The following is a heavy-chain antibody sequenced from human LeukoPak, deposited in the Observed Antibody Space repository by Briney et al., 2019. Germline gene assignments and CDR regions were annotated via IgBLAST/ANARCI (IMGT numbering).Heavy chain of an antibody. CDR1: GFTFSNYG. D-gene: IGHD3-3*01. J-gene: IGHJ4*02. CDR2: IHYDGSGK. CDR3: AKEAEILRFLEWLSHYLDY. V-gene: IGHV3-30*02. Sequence: GGSLRLSCAASGFTFSNYGMHWVRQAPGKGLEWLSFIHYDGSGKNYADSVKGRFTISRDNSKNTMYLQMNSLRPEDTAVYYCAKEAEILRFLEWLSHYLDYWGQGTLVTVSS.